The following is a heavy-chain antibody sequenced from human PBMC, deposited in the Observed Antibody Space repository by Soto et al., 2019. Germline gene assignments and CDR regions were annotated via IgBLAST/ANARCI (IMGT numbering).Heavy chain of an antibody. CDR3: AKGGSGYYATFDY. CDR1: GFTFSSYS. D-gene: IGHD3-10*01. CDR2: ISGSGSGT. V-gene: IGHV3-23*01. Sequence: PWGSLRLTCAASGFTFSSYSIYWIRQAPGKGLEWVSGISGSGSGTYYADPMKGRFTISRDNYNHTLFLLISSLRAEDTDLYYSAKGGSGYYATFDYWGQGTLVTVSS. J-gene: IGHJ4*02.